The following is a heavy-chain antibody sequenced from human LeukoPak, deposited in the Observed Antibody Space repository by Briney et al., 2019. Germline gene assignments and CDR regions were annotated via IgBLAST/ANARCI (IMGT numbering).Heavy chain of an antibody. J-gene: IGHJ4*02. CDR2: IKSDGSGT. CDR3: VGGRDDYNLFLDC. CDR1: GFTVSSNY. V-gene: IGHV3-74*01. Sequence: GGSLRLSCAASGFTVSSNYMSWVRQVPGKGLVWVSRIKSDGSGTSYADSVKGRFTISRDNAKNTLYLQMNSLRVEDTAMYYCVGGRDDYNLFLDCWGQGTLVTVSS. D-gene: IGHD5-24*01.